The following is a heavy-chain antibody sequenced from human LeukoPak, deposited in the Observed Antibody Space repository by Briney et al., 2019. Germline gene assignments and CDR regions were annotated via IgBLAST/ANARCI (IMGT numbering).Heavy chain of an antibody. J-gene: IGHJ4*02. CDR3: AREFVAVAGTRLDY. CDR1: GLTFSSYE. D-gene: IGHD6-19*01. CDR2: ISSSGATR. V-gene: IGHV3-48*03. Sequence: GGSLRLSCAASGLTFSSYEMNWVRQAPGKGLEWVSYISSSGATRYYADSVKGRFTISRDNAKNSLYLQMNSLRVEDTAVYYCAREFVAVAGTRLDYWGQGTLVTVSS.